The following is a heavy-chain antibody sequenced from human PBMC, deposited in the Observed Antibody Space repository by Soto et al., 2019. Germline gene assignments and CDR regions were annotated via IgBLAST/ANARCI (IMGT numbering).Heavy chain of an antibody. CDR2: IYYSGST. D-gene: IGHD2-15*01. CDR1: GGSISSYY. Sequence: QVQLQESGPGLVKPSETLSLTCTVSGGSISSYYWSWIRKPPGKGLEWIGYIYYSGSTNYNPSLKSRVTISVDTSKNQFSLKLSSVTAADTAVYYCARGLTGWYYYYGMDVWGQGTTVTVSS. CDR3: ARGLTGWYYYYGMDV. J-gene: IGHJ6*02. V-gene: IGHV4-59*01.